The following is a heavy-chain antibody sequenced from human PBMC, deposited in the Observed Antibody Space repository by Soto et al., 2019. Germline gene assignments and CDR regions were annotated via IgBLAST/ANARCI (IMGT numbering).Heavy chain of an antibody. V-gene: IGHV3-30*19. Sequence: QVQLVESGGGVGQPGTSRRVSCVASGFTFRRYVIHWVRQAPGKGLEWVALTSYDGTNKYYGGYVRGRFTISRDNSRNTVDLQVDSLRVEDTAVYYCARWGTTGGLDVWGQGTLVSVSS. CDR1: GFTFRRYV. J-gene: IGHJ1*01. CDR3: ARWGTTGGLDV. D-gene: IGHD3-16*01. CDR2: TSYDGTNK.